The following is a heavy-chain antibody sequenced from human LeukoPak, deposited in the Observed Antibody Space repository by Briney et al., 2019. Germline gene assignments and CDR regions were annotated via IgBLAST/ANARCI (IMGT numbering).Heavy chain of an antibody. CDR2: IKDDGSEE. CDR3: ATSPCSSTSCLYYYYGMDV. J-gene: IGHJ6*02. CDR1: GFNFNNYW. Sequence: GGSLRLSCAASGFNFNNYWMSWLRQAPGEGLEWVANIKDDGSEEYYVDSVKGRFTIVRDNAYNSLYLQMNSLRAEDTAVYYCATSPCSSTSCLYYYYGMDVWGQGTTVTVSS. D-gene: IGHD2-2*01. V-gene: IGHV3-7*03.